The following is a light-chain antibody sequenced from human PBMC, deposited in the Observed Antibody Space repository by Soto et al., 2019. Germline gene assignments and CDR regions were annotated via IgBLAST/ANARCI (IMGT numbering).Light chain of an antibody. CDR3: QYYGTSPQT. J-gene: IGKJ1*01. CDR1: QSVSSSA. V-gene: IGKV3-20*01. Sequence: EIVLTQSPGTLSLSPGERATLSCRASQSVSSSALAWYQQKPGQAPRRLIYGASSRATGIPDRFSGSGSGTDFTLTISRLEPEEFAVYYCQYYGTSPQTFGQGTKVEIK. CDR2: GAS.